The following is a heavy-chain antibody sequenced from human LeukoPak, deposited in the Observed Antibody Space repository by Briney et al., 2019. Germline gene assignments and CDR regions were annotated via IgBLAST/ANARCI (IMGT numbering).Heavy chain of an antibody. V-gene: IGHV4-59*01. Sequence: SETLPLTCIVSGGSISNYYWSWIRQPPGKGLEWIGDIYYSGSTNYNPSLKSRVTISVDTSKNQFSLKLSSVTAADTAVYYCARGGAAAGLARFDYWGQGTLVTVSS. CDR1: GGSISNYY. CDR2: IYYSGST. D-gene: IGHD6-13*01. CDR3: ARGGAAAGLARFDY. J-gene: IGHJ4*02.